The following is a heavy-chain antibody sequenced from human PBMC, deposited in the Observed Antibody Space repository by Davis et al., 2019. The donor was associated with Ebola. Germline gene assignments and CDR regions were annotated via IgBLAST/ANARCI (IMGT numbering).Heavy chain of an antibody. CDR2: LYSSGNT. CDR3: AKSGLSFGVVKYHYGMDV. J-gene: IGHJ6*04. V-gene: IGHV3-53*01. Sequence: GESLKISCAASGFTGNSNSMAWVRQAPGKGLECVSVLYSSGNTYYADSVKGRFTISRDNSKKTLYLQMNSLRAEDTAVYYCAKSGLSFGVVKYHYGMDVWGKGTTVTVSS. CDR1: GFTGNSNS. D-gene: IGHD3-3*01.